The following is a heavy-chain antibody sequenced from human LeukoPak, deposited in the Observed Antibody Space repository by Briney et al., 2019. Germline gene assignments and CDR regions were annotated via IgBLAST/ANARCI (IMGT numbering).Heavy chain of an antibody. V-gene: IGHV3-23*01. Sequence: PGGSLRLSCAASGFAFSSYAMSWVRQAPGKGLEWVSAISGSGGSTYYANSVKGRFTISRDNSKNTLYLQMNSLRAEDTAVYYCAKEEAYQLLYNVDYWGQGTLVTVSS. CDR2: ISGSGGST. D-gene: IGHD2-2*02. CDR1: GFAFSSYA. J-gene: IGHJ4*02. CDR3: AKEEAYQLLYNVDY.